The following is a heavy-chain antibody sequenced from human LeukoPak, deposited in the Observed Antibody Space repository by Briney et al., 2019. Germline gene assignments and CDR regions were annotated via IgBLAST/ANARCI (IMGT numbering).Heavy chain of an antibody. V-gene: IGHV4-34*01. CDR1: GGSFSGYY. D-gene: IGHD3-22*01. CDR2: INHGGST. Sequence: SETLSLTCAVYGGSFSGYYWSWIRQPPGKGLEWIGEINHGGSTNYNPSLRSRVTISIDTSKNQSSPKLSSVTAADTAVYYCARRMYYYDSSGYGGYWLDPWGQGTLVTVSS. J-gene: IGHJ5*02. CDR3: ARRMYYYDSSGYGGYWLDP.